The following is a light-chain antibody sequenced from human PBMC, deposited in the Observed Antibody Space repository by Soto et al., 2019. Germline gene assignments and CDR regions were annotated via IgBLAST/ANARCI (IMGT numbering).Light chain of an antibody. CDR2: GNN. Sequence: VLTQPPSVSGAPGQRVTVSCTGSSSNIGAGYDVHWYQHLPGTAPKLLIYGNNNRPSGVPDRFSGSKSGTSASLAITGLQAEDEADYYCQSYDSSLSAVVFGGGTKLTVL. J-gene: IGLJ2*01. CDR1: SSNIGAGYD. V-gene: IGLV1-40*01. CDR3: QSYDSSLSAVV.